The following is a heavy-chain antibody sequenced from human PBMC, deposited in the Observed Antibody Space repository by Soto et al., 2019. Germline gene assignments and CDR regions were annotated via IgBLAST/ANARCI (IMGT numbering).Heavy chain of an antibody. CDR1: GSTFSSYT. CDR2: IIPVLGVT. V-gene: IGHV1-69*02. D-gene: IGHD2-21*02. J-gene: IGHJ6*02. CDR3: ARRRYCGADCYSKYYYGMDV. Sequence: QVHRVQSGAEVKKPGSSVKVSCQASGSTFSSYTVSWVRQAPGQGLEWMGRIIPVLGVTNYAPKFKGRVTITADKSKTTAYMELSSLRSGDTAVYYCARRRYCGADCYSKYYYGMDVWGQGTTVTVSS.